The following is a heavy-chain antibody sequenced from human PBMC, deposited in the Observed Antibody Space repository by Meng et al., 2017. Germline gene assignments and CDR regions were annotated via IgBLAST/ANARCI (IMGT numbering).Heavy chain of an antibody. CDR3: ARDEDISAAGKLFGDY. V-gene: IGHV1-2*06. CDR1: GYNFPDYY. Sequence: QGQLVQSGAGVKKPGASVKVSCKPSGYNFPDYYIHWVRQAPGQGLEWMGRIDPKNGDTHYAQKFQGRVTMTGDTSISTAYMDLSGLRSDDTAVYYCARDEDISAAGKLFGDYWGQGTLVTVSS. CDR2: IDPKNGDT. D-gene: IGHD6-13*01. J-gene: IGHJ4*02.